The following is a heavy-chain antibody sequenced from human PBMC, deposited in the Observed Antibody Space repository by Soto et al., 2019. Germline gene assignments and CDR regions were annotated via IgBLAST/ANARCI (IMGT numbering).Heavy chain of an antibody. CDR2: IKPDGSAT. D-gene: IGHD4-4*01. Sequence: HPGGSLRLSCAASGFTFSSAWMTWVRQAPGKGLEWVAIIKPDGSATDYVDSVKGRFAISRDNGENSLYLQMNSLTVEDTAMYYCARDSHYATYDFWGQGTLVTVSS. CDR3: ARDSHYATYDF. V-gene: IGHV3-7*01. CDR1: GFTFSSAW. J-gene: IGHJ4*02.